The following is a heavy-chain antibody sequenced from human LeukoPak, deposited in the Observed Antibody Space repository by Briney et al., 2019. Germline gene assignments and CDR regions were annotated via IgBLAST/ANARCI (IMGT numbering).Heavy chain of an antibody. Sequence: GASVKVSCKASGYTFTSYGISWVRQAPGQGLEWMGWISGYNGNTNYAQKFQGRVTMTRNTSISTAYMELSSLRSEDTAVYYCARGLRLGSKPSWSDPWGQGTLVTVSS. CDR1: GYTFTSYG. D-gene: IGHD4-11*01. J-gene: IGHJ5*02. CDR3: ARGLRLGSKPSWSDP. CDR2: ISGYNGNT. V-gene: IGHV1-18*01.